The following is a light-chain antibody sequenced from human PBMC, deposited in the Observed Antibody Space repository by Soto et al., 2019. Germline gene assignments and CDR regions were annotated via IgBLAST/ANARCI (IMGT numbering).Light chain of an antibody. Sequence: EIVMTQSPATLSVSPGERATLSCRASQSVSSNLAWYQQKPGQAPRLLIYGASTRATGIPARFSGSGSGTEFTLTISSLQSEDVAVYYCQQYNNWPSRGFGQGTKVEIK. CDR1: QSVSSN. V-gene: IGKV3-15*01. CDR2: GAS. CDR3: QQYNNWPSRG. J-gene: IGKJ1*01.